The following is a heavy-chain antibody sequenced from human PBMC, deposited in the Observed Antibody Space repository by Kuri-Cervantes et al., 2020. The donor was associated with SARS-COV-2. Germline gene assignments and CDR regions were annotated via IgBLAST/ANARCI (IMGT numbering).Heavy chain of an antibody. Sequence: SETLSLTCNVSGGSISSTSSYWGWVRQPPEKGLEWIATIFYSGSIYYNPSLRGRVTISVDTSNNQFSLKVTSVTAADTAVYYCARLSLGPAVTGGFDIWCQGTMVTVSS. CDR3: ARLSLGPAVTGGFDI. CDR1: GGSISSTSSY. V-gene: IGHV4-39*01. J-gene: IGHJ3*02. D-gene: IGHD4-17*01. CDR2: IFYSGSI.